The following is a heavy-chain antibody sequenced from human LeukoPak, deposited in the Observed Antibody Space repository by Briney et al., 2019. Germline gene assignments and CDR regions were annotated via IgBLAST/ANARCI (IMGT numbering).Heavy chain of an antibody. D-gene: IGHD5-12*01. CDR2: IGSTSRDK. V-gene: IGHV3-21*01. J-gene: IGHJ4*02. CDR3: VRGDYRDY. Sequence: GGSLRLSCAASGFTFSTSTMNWVRQAPGKGLEWVSSIGSTSRDKYFVGSVRGRFTTSRDNAKNSLYLEMNSLRADDTAVYYCVRGDYRDYWGQGTLVTVSS. CDR1: GFTFSTST.